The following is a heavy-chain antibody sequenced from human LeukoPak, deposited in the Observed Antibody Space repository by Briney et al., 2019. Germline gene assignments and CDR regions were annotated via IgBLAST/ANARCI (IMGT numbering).Heavy chain of an antibody. CDR3: ARSQVRGVILG. CDR2: ISYDGSNK. V-gene: IGHV3-30*03. J-gene: IGHJ4*02. CDR1: GFTFSSYG. Sequence: GGSLRLSCAASGFTFSSYGMHWVRQAPGKGLEWVAVISYDGSNKYYADSVKGRFTISRDNSKNTLYLQMNSLRAEDTAVYYCARSQVRGVILGWGQGTLVTVSS. D-gene: IGHD3-10*01.